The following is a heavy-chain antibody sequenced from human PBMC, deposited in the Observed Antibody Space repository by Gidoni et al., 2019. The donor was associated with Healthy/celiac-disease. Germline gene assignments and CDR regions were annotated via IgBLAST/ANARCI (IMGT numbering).Heavy chain of an antibody. CDR1: GGSFSGYY. D-gene: IGHD2-2*01. CDR2: INHSGRT. CDR3: ARKVSSGIVVVPAATPYDY. V-gene: IGHV4-34*01. J-gene: IGHJ4*02. Sequence: QVQLQQWGAGLLKPSETLSLTCAVYGGSFSGYYWSWIRQPPGKGLEWIGEINHSGRTNYNPSLKSRVTISVDTSKNQFSLKLSSVTAADTAVYYCARKVSSGIVVVPAATPYDYWGQGTLVTVSS.